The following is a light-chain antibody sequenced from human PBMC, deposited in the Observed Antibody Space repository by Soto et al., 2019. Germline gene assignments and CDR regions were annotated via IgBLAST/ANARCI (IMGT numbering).Light chain of an antibody. CDR3: QQYNKWPQT. CDR2: GAS. J-gene: IGKJ1*01. CDR1: QSVSRN. V-gene: IGKV3-15*01. Sequence: EIVMTQSSATLSVSPGERASLSCRASQSVSRNLAWYQQKPGQAPRLLIYGASTRATGIPARFSGSGSGTEFTLTISSLQSEDSAVYYCQQYNKWPQTFGQGTKVEIK.